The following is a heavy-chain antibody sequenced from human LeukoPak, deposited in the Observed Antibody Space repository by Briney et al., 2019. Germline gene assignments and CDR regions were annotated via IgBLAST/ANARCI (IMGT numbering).Heavy chain of an antibody. J-gene: IGHJ5*02. D-gene: IGHD5-18*01. Sequence: PGGSLRLSCAASGFTFSSYAMSWVRQAPGKGLEWVSAISGSGGSTYYADSVKGRFTISRDNSKNTLYLQMNSLRAEDTAVYYCAKDPRFRGYSYGYPPWGQGTLVTVSS. CDR2: ISGSGGST. V-gene: IGHV3-23*01. CDR1: GFTFSSYA. CDR3: AKDPRFRGYSYGYPP.